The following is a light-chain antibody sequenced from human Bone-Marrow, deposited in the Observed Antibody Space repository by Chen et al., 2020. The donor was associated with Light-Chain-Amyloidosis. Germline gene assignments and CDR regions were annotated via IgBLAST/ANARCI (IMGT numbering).Light chain of an antibody. V-gene: IGLV2-14*03. Sequence: QSALPQPDSVSGSPGQSTTISCTGTSSAVGGYKFVSWYQQHPGKAPKVVIFDVSNPHSGVSDRFSGSKSGNTASLTISGLQAEDEADYYCSSFTSSTTVVFGGGTKVTVL. J-gene: IGLJ2*01. CDR2: DVS. CDR1: SSAVGGYKF. CDR3: SSFTSSTTVV.